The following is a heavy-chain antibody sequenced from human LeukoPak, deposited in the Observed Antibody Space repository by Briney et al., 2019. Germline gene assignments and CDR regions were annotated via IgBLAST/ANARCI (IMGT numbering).Heavy chain of an antibody. Sequence: PGGSLRLSCAASGFTFSSYGMHWVRQAPGKGLEWVAVISYDGSNEYYADSAKGRFTISRDTSRNTLYLQMNSLGGEDTAVYYCAKDHVWGFGYYFDDWGQGTLVTVSS. D-gene: IGHD3-16*01. CDR1: GFTFSSYG. V-gene: IGHV3-30*18. CDR3: AKDHVWGFGYYFDD. CDR2: ISYDGSNE. J-gene: IGHJ4*02.